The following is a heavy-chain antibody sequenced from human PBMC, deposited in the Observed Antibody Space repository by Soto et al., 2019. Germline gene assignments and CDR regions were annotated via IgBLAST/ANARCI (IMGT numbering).Heavy chain of an antibody. CDR2: ISAYNGNT. D-gene: IGHD3-3*01. CDR1: GYTFTSYG. CDR3: AREREYDFWSGYVYYMDV. Sequence: ASVKVSCKASGYTFTSYGISWVRQAPGQGLEWKGWISAYNGNTNYAQKLQGRVTMTTDTSTSTAYMELRSLRSDDTAVYYCAREREYDFWSGYVYYMDVWGKGTTVTVSS. V-gene: IGHV1-18*01. J-gene: IGHJ6*03.